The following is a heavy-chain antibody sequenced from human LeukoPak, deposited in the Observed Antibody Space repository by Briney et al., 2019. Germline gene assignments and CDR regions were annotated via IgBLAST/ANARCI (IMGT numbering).Heavy chain of an antibody. Sequence: GGSLRLSCAASGSTFSSYSMNWVRQAPGKGLEWVSSISSSSSYIYYADSVKGRFTISRDNAKNSLYLQMNSLRAEDTAVYYCARGGSYDILTGKTFDYWGQGTLVTVSS. J-gene: IGHJ4*02. CDR2: ISSSSSYI. CDR1: GSTFSSYS. CDR3: ARGGSYDILTGKTFDY. D-gene: IGHD3-9*01. V-gene: IGHV3-21*01.